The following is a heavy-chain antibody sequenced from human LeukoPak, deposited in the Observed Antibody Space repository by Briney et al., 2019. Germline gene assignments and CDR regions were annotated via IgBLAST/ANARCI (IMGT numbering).Heavy chain of an antibody. V-gene: IGHV3-30*04. D-gene: IGHD5-18*01. Sequence: GGSLRLSCAASGFTFSSYAMHWVRQAPGKGLEWVAVISYDGSNKYYADAAKGRFTISRDNSKNTLYLQMNSLRAEDTAVYYCARDSHAPDIDMVSCYFDYWGQGTLVTVSS. CDR2: ISYDGSNK. CDR1: GFTFSSYA. J-gene: IGHJ4*02. CDR3: ARDSHAPDIDMVSCYFDY.